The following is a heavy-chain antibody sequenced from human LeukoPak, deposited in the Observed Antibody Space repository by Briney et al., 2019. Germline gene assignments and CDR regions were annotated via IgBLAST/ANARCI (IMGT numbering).Heavy chain of an antibody. CDR1: GFTVSSNY. CDR3: ARDLNYCYGMDV. CDR2: IYSGGST. Sequence: GGSLRLSCAASGFTVSSNYMSWVRQAPGKGLEWVSVIYSGGSTYYADSVKGRFTISRDNSKNTLYLQMNSLRAEDTAVYYCARDLNYCYGMDVWGQGTTVTVSS. J-gene: IGHJ6*02. V-gene: IGHV3-53*01.